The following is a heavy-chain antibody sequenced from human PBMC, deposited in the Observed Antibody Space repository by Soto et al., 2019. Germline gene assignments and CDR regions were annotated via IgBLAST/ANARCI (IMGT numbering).Heavy chain of an antibody. J-gene: IGHJ5*02. CDR1: GGSISTIGSY. CDR2: AYYVGTI. Sequence: QLHLQESGPGRVKPSETLSLTCSVSGGSISTIGSYWGWVRQAPEKGLEWIGSAYYVGTINYNPSLKRRGAISDATAKNQCSLKLTSVTAADPAVYYCARLPLVRGVPAWGQGTLVTVSS. D-gene: IGHD3-10*01. V-gene: IGHV4-39*01. CDR3: ARLPLVRGVPA.